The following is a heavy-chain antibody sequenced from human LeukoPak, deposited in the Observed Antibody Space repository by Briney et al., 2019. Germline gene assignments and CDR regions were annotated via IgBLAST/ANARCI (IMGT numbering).Heavy chain of an antibody. CDR1: GFTFSSYS. V-gene: IGHV3-30-3*01. D-gene: IGHD3-22*01. CDR3: ARAEYDRSGSIYYYYGMDI. CDR2: ISYDGSNK. J-gene: IGHJ6*02. Sequence: GGSLRLSCAASGFTFSSYSMHWVRQAPGKGLEWVAVISYDGSNKYNADSVKGRFTISRDNSKNTLYLQMNSLRREGTAEYYCARAEYDRSGSIYYYYGMDIWGQGTTVTVSS.